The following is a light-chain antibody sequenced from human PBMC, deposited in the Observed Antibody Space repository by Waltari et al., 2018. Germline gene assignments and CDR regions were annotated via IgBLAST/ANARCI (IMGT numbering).Light chain of an antibody. V-gene: IGLV2-14*03. CDR1: SSDFGANKY. CDR3: SSRTNSITWV. CDR2: DVT. J-gene: IGLJ3*02. Sequence: QSALTQPASVSGSPGQSITISCTATSSDFGANKYVSWYQQHPGKAPNVVIYDVTERPSGVSNRFSCSKSGSTASLTISGLQTEDEAGYYCSSRTNSITWVFGGGTKVTVL.